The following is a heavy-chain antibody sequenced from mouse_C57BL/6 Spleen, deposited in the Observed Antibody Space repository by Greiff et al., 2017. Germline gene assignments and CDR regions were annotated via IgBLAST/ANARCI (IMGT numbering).Heavy chain of an antibody. Sequence: VQLQQPGAGLVKPGASVKLSCTASGYTFTSYWMHWVRQRPGQGLEWIGMIHPNSGSTNYTEQLKSKATLTVDKSSRTAYMQLGGLTSEDSAVYCCASGGWDYWGQGTTVTVSS. CDR2: IHPNSGST. CDR1: GYTFTSYW. D-gene: IGHD3-3*01. J-gene: IGHJ2*01. V-gene: IGHV1-64*01. CDR3: ASGGWDY.